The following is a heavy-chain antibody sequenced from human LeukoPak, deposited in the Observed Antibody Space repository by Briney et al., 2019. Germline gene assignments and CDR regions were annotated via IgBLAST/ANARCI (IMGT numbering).Heavy chain of an antibody. CDR3: ATNYYDSSGSAFDI. Sequence: PSETLSLTCTVSGGSISSYYWSLIRQPPGKGLEWIGYIYYSGSTNYNPSLKSRVTISVDTSKNQFSLKLSSVTAADTAMYYCATNYYDSSGSAFDIWGQGTMVTVSS. CDR2: IYYSGST. CDR1: GGSISSYY. J-gene: IGHJ3*02. D-gene: IGHD3-22*01. V-gene: IGHV4-59*01.